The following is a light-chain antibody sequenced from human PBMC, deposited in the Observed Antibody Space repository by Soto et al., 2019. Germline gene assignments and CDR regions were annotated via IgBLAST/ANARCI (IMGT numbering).Light chain of an antibody. J-gene: IGKJ5*01. Sequence: EIVLTQSPGTLSLSPGERATLSCRASQSVSYYLAWYQQKPGQAPRLLIYGVSSRATDIPDRFSGSGSGTDFTLTISRLEPADFAVYFCHHYGTSPTFGQGTRLEI. CDR2: GVS. V-gene: IGKV3-20*01. CDR1: QSVSYY. CDR3: HHYGTSPT.